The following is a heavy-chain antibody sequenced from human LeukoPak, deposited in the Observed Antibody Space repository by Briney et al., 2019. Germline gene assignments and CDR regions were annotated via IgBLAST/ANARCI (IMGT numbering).Heavy chain of an antibody. V-gene: IGHV3-30*04. D-gene: IGHD1-26*01. CDR2: ISYDGSNK. J-gene: IGHJ4*02. CDR1: GFTFSSYA. Sequence: GGSLRLSCAASGFTFSSYAMHWVRQAPGKGLEWVAVISYDGSNKYYADSVKGRFTISRDNAKNSLYLQMNSLRAEDTAVYYCARDRGSYPDYWGQGTLVTVSS. CDR3: ARDRGSYPDY.